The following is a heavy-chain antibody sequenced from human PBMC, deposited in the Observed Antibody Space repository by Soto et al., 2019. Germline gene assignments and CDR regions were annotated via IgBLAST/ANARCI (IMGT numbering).Heavy chain of an antibody. Sequence: SSETLCLTCTVSGDSISAYSWSWVRQPPGKGLEWIGNIHYNGNTKYNPSLKSRVTMSLDTSKNQFSLRLISVTAADTAKYFCAREGNLGRWLQPLDFWGQGTLVTVSS. D-gene: IGHD5-12*01. V-gene: IGHV4-59*01. CDR2: IHYNGNT. J-gene: IGHJ4*02. CDR3: AREGNLGRWLQPLDF. CDR1: GDSISAYS.